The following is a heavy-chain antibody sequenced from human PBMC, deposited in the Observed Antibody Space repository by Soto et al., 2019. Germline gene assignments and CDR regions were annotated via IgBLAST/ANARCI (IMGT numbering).Heavy chain of an antibody. Sequence: SVKVSCKASGFTFTSSAVQWVRQARGQRLERIGWIVVGSGNTNYAQKLQERVTITRDMSTSTAYMELSSMRSEDTAVYYCSTQTPYYYDSSGPDCPFDIWGQGTMVTVS. J-gene: IGHJ3*02. V-gene: IGHV1-58*01. CDR1: GFTFTSSA. CDR2: IVVGSGNT. CDR3: STQTPYYYDSSGPDCPFDI. D-gene: IGHD3-22*01.